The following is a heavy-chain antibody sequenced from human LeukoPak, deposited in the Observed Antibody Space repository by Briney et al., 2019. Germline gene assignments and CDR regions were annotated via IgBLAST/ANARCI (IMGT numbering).Heavy chain of an antibody. Sequence: GGSLRLSCAASGFAFSNAWMSWVRQAPGKGLEWVGRIKSKTDGGTTDYAAPVKGRFTISRDDSKDTLYLQMNSLKTEDTAVYYCTTGGYGGQFDYWGQGTLVTVSS. J-gene: IGHJ4*02. CDR3: TTGGYGGQFDY. CDR1: GFAFSNAW. CDR2: IKSKTDGGTT. V-gene: IGHV3-15*01. D-gene: IGHD5-12*01.